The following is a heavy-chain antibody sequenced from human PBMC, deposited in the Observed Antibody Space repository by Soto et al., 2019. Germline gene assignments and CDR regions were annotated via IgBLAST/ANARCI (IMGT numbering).Heavy chain of an antibody. D-gene: IGHD3-10*01. CDR3: AREVQVHSPAFVY. V-gene: IGHV1-69*19. J-gene: IGHJ4*02. CDR1: GGTFNTYA. CDR2: ISPMFGAA. Sequence: QVQLVQSGAEMQKPGSSVKVSCQSSGGTFNTYAMNWVRQAPGQGPEWMGDISPMFGAANYAPKFQGRVTITADESTGTSYMQSSSLTSEDTALYFCAREVQVHSPAFVYWGQGTVVTVSS.